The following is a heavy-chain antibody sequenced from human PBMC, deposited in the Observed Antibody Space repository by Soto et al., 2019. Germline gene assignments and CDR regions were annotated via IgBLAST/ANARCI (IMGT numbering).Heavy chain of an antibody. V-gene: IGHV3-15*01. D-gene: IGHD2-2*01. CDR2: IKSKTDGGTT. J-gene: IGHJ6*03. Sequence: GGSLRLSCAASGFTFSNAWMSWVRQAPGKGLEWVGRIKSKTDGGTTDYAAPVKGRFTISRDDSKNTLYLQMNSLKTEDTAVYYCTTGRVVPAAIIDYYYYMDVWGKGTTVTVSS. CDR1: GFTFSNAW. CDR3: TTGRVVPAAIIDYYYYMDV.